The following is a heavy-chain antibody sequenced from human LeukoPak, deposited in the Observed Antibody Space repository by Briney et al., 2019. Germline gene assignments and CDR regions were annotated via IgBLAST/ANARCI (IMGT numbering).Heavy chain of an antibody. D-gene: IGHD2-2*01. CDR1: GFTFSSYD. CDR2: VGTAGDT. V-gene: IGHV3-13*01. J-gene: IGHJ3*02. Sequence: GGSLRLSCAASGFTFSSYDMHWVRQATGKGLEWVSAVGTAGDTYYPGSVKGRFTISRENAKNSLYLQMNSLRAGDTAVYYCARDCSSTSCAGAFDIWGQGTMVTVSS. CDR3: ARDCSSTSCAGAFDI.